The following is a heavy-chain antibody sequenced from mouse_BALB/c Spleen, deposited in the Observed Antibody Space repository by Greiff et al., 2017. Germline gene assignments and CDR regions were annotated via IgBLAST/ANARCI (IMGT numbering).Heavy chain of an antibody. CDR2: IYPGSGST. D-gene: IGHD2-2*01. CDR3: AREGLRRDAMDY. Sequence: VQLVESGPELVKPGASVKMSCKASGYTFTDYVISWVKQRTGQGLEWIGEIYPGSGSTYYNEKFKGKATLTADKSSNTAYMQLSSLTSEDSAVYFCAREGLRRDAMDYWGQGTSVTVSS. J-gene: IGHJ4*01. CDR1: GYTFTDYV. V-gene: IGHV1-77*01.